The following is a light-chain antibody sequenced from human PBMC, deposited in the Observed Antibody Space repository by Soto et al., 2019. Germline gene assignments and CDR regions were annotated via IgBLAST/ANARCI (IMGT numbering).Light chain of an antibody. Sequence: QSALTQPASVSGSPGQSITISCTGTSSDVGGYNYVAWYQQHPCKAPKLMIYDVSNRPSGVSNRFSGAKSGNTASLTISGLQAEEEAEYYCSSYTSSSTLVVFGGGTQLTVL. CDR1: SSDVGGYNY. J-gene: IGLJ2*01. CDR2: DVS. V-gene: IGLV2-14*01. CDR3: SSYTSSSTLVV.